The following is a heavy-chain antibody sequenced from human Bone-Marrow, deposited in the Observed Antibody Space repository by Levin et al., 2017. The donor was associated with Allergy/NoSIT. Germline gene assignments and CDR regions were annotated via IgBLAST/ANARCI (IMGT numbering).Heavy chain of an antibody. Sequence: SQTLSLTCTVSGYSISSGYYWGWIRQPPGTGLEWIGSIYHSGSTYYNPSLKSRVTISVDTSKNQFSLKLSSVTAADTAVYYCARAPHYYDSSGPYYFDYWGQGTLVTVSS. D-gene: IGHD3-22*01. V-gene: IGHV4-38-2*02. J-gene: IGHJ4*02. CDR3: ARAPHYYDSSGPYYFDY. CDR1: GYSISSGYY. CDR2: IYHSGST.